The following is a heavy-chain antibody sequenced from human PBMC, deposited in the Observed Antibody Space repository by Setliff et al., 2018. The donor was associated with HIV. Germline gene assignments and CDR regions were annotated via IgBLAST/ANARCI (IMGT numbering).Heavy chain of an antibody. V-gene: IGHV4-4*07. CDR3: ARDRIEVLADSPHHVFDI. Sequence: SETLSLTCTVSGGSISSDYWSWIRQPAGKGLEWIGRIYSSGSTYYNPSLKSRVTMSVDTAKNQLSLKLTAVSAADTAVYYCARDRIEVLADSPHHVFDIWGRGIMVTVSS. CDR1: GGSISSDY. J-gene: IGHJ3*02. D-gene: IGHD3-22*01. CDR2: IYSSGST.